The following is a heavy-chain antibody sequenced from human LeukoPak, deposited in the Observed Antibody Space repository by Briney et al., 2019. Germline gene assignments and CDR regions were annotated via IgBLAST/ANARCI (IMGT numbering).Heavy chain of an antibody. V-gene: IGHV4-39*01. CDR1: GGSISSSSYY. CDR3: ARHKTRTRAFDI. CDR2: IYYSGST. D-gene: IGHD1-14*01. Sequence: SETLSLTCTVSGGSISSSSYYWGWIRQPPGKGLEWIGSIYYSGSTYYNPSLKSRITMSVDTSKNQFSLKLDSVTAADTAVFYCARHKTRTRAFDIWGQGTMVTVSS. J-gene: IGHJ3*02.